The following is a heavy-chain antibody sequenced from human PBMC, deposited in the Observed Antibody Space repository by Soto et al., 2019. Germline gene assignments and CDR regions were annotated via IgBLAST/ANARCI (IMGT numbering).Heavy chain of an antibody. CDR3: ARSRSYYDSTGYLRYYFDS. D-gene: IGHD3-22*01. CDR1: GGSINNYY. CDR2: VYYSGST. V-gene: IGHV4-59*08. J-gene: IGHJ4*02. Sequence: SETLSLTCTVSGGSINNYYWSWIRQPPGKGLEWIGHVYYSGSTHYNPSLKSRVTISVDTSKNQLSLKLSSVTAADTAVYYCARSRSYYDSTGYLRYYFDSWGQGTLVTVS.